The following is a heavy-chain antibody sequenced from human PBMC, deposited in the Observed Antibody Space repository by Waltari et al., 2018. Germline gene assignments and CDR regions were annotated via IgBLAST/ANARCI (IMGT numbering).Heavy chain of an antibody. Sequence: QVQLVQSGAEVKKPGASVKVSCKASGYTFTSYAMHWVRQAPGQRLEWMGWINAGNGNTKYSQKFQGRVTITRDTSASTAYMELSSLRSEDTAVYYCARAPITMIVPGHPNPCDYWGQGTLVTVSS. J-gene: IGHJ4*02. V-gene: IGHV1-3*01. CDR1: GYTFTSYA. D-gene: IGHD3-22*01. CDR2: INAGNGNT. CDR3: ARAPITMIVPGHPNPCDY.